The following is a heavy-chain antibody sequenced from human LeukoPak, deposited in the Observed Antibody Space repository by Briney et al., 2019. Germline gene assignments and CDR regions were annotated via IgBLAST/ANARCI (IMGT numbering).Heavy chain of an antibody. J-gene: IGHJ6*04. D-gene: IGHD3-9*01. CDR3: TTDAFDYDILTGYYSPGMDV. CDR1: GFTFSNAW. CDR2: IKSKTDGWTT. Sequence: PGGSLRLSCAASGFTFSNAWMSWVRQAPGKGLEWVGRIKSKTDGWTTDYAAPVKGRFTIPRDDSKNTLYLQINSLRTEDTAVYYCTTDAFDYDILTGYYSPGMDVWGKGTTVTVSS. V-gene: IGHV3-15*01.